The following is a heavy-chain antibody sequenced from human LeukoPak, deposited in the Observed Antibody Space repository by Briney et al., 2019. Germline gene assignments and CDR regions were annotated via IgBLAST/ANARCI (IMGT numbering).Heavy chain of an antibody. D-gene: IGHD3-3*01. CDR2: IYYSGST. V-gene: IGHV4-59*11. CDR3: ARSLNYYDFWSGYPTYYFDY. J-gene: IGHJ4*02. Sequence: SETLSLTCTVSGGSINSHYRSWIRQPPGKGLEWIGYIYYSGSTNYNPSLKSRVTISVDTSKNQFSLKLSSVTAADTAVYYCARSLNYYDFWSGYPTYYFDYWGQGTLVTVSS. CDR1: GGSINSHY.